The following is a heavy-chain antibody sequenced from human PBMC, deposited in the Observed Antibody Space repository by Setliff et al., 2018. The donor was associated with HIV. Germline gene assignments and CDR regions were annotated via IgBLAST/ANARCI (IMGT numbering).Heavy chain of an antibody. Sequence: GASVKVSCKASGGTLRSYGMTWVRQAPGQGLEWMGTVIPVRDMANYAEKFQGRVTITADRSTSTSYMELRGLRSEDTAVYFCARETYFFDVTTFYSYALGVWGQGTTGTV. CDR3: ARETYFFDVTTFYSYALGV. D-gene: IGHD4-17*01. J-gene: IGHJ6*02. CDR1: GGTLRSYG. V-gene: IGHV1-69*04. CDR2: VIPVRDMA.